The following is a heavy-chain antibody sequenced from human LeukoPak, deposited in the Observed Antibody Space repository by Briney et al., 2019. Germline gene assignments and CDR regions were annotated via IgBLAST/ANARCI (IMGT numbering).Heavy chain of an antibody. Sequence: RASVKVSCKTSGYTFTSYYIHWVRQAPGQGLEWMGIINPSSGATNYAQKFQGSVTMTRDTSTSTVYMELSSQRSEDTAVYYCARATNFYYYYGMDVWGQGTTVTVSS. V-gene: IGHV1-46*01. CDR2: INPSSGAT. CDR1: GYTFTSYY. D-gene: IGHD1-26*01. CDR3: ARATNFYYYYGMDV. J-gene: IGHJ6*02.